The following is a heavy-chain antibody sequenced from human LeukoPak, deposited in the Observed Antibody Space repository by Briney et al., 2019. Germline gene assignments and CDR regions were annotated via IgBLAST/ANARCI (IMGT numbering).Heavy chain of an antibody. CDR1: GFTFSSYE. Sequence: PGGSLRLSCAASGFTFSSYEMNWVRQAPGKGLEWVSYISSSGSTIYYAGSVKGRFTISRDNAKNSLYLQVNSLRAEDTAVYYCAELGITMIGGVWGKGTTVTISS. D-gene: IGHD3-10*02. CDR2: ISSSGSTI. V-gene: IGHV3-48*03. CDR3: AELGITMIGGV. J-gene: IGHJ6*04.